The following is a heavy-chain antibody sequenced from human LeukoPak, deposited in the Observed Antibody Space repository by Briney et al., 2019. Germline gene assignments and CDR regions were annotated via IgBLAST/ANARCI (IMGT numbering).Heavy chain of an antibody. CDR3: AKDPRYSSSSNWFDP. J-gene: IGHJ5*02. Sequence: GGSLRLSCAASGFTFSSYAMSWVRQAPGKGLEWVSAISGSGGSTYYADSVKGRFTISRDNSKNTLYLQMNGLRAEDTAVYYCAKDPRYSSSSNWFDPWGQGTLVTVSS. CDR2: ISGSGGST. CDR1: GFTFSSYA. V-gene: IGHV3-23*01. D-gene: IGHD6-6*01.